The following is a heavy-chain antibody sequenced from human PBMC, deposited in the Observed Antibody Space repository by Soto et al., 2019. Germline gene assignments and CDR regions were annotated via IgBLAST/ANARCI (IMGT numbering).Heavy chain of an antibody. D-gene: IGHD4-17*01. CDR2: IKQDGSEK. V-gene: IGHV3-7*03. J-gene: IGHJ4*02. CDR1: GFTFSSYW. CDR3: ARDTDDYGDYVGDY. Sequence: EVQLVESGGGLVQPGGSLRLSCAASGFTFSSYWMSWVRQAPGKGLEWVANIKQDGSEKYYVDTVKGRFTISRDNAKNSLYLQMISLRAEDTAVYYCARDTDDYGDYVGDYWGQGTLVTVSS.